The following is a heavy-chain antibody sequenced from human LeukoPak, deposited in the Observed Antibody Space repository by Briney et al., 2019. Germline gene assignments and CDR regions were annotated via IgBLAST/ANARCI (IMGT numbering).Heavy chain of an antibody. Sequence: GGSLRLSCAASGFTFSNSYMAWVRQAPGKGLEWVSSIYNDGSTVYADSVTGRFTISRDNSKNTLYLQMNSLRGDDTCVYYCAKIDMWNPAYWGQGTLVTVSS. CDR2: IYNDGST. CDR3: AKIDMWNPAY. CDR1: GFTFSNSY. V-gene: IGHV3-66*02. D-gene: IGHD1-1*01. J-gene: IGHJ4*02.